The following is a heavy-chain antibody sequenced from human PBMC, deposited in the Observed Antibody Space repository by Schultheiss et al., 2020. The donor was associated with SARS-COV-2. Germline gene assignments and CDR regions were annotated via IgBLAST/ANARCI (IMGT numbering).Heavy chain of an antibody. Sequence: GESLKISCAASGFTFSSYAMSWVRQAPGKGLEWVSAISGSGGSTYYADSVKGRFTISRDNSKNTLYLQMNSLRAEDTAVYYCASLDIVVVPTTLDWGQGTLVTVSS. CDR2: ISGSGGST. D-gene: IGHD2-2*03. CDR3: ASLDIVVVPTTLD. CDR1: GFTFSSYA. J-gene: IGHJ4*02. V-gene: IGHV3-23*01.